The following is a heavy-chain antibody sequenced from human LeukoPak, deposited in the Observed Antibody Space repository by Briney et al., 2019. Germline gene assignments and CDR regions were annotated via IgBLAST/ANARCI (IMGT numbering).Heavy chain of an antibody. CDR3: ARGDGYNFFDS. CDR2: FYADGST. J-gene: IGHJ4*02. CDR1: GFTVSSNY. V-gene: IGHV3-66*01. D-gene: IGHD5-24*01. Sequence: GGSLTLFCAASGFTVSSNYMSWVRKAPGKGLEWVSVFYADGSTYYADSAKGRFTISRDNSKNTLYLQMNSLRAEDTAVYYCARGDGYNFFDSWGQGTLVTVSS.